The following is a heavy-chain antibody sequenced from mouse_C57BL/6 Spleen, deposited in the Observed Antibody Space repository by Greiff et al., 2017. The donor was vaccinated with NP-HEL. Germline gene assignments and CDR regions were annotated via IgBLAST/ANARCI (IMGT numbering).Heavy chain of an antibody. CDR3: AKNAPITTVVAKDYYAMDY. CDR1: GFSLTSYG. V-gene: IGHV2-5*01. D-gene: IGHD1-1*01. Sequence: QVHVKQSGPGLVQPSQSLSITCTVSGFSLTSYGVHWVRQSPGKGLEWLGVIWRGGSTDYNAAFMSRLSITKDNSKSQVFFKMNSLQADDTAIYYCAKNAPITTVVAKDYYAMDYWGQGTSVTVSS. J-gene: IGHJ4*01. CDR2: IWRGGST.